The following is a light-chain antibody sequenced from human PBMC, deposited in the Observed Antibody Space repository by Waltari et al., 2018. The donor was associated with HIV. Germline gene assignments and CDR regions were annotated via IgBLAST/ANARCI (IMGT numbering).Light chain of an antibody. V-gene: IGLV2-18*01. CDR2: EVH. CDR1: SSDVGSYNR. J-gene: IGLJ2*01. Sequence: QSALTQPPSVSGSPGKSVSISCTGSSSDVGSYNRCSWYQQPPGTAPKLIIYEVHNRPSVFPARFSGSQSGNTASLTISGLQAEDEADYDCSLYTGTTNVLFGGGTKLTVL. CDR3: SLYTGTTNVL.